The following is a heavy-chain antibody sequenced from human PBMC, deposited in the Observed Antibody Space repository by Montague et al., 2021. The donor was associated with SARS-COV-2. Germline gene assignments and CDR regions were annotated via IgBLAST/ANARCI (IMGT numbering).Heavy chain of an antibody. J-gene: IGHJ6*02. CDR3: ASGRMVPYSSSWTTLYYCYGMDV. CDR1: GDSVSSNSAA. V-gene: IGHV6-1*01. D-gene: IGHD6-13*01. CDR2: TYYRSKWYN. Sequence: CAISGDSVSSNSAAWNWIRQSPSRGLEWLGRTYYRSKWYNDYAVSVQGRITINPDTSKNQFSLQLNSVTPEDTAVYYCASGRMVPYSSSWTTLYYCYGMDVWGQGTTVTVSS.